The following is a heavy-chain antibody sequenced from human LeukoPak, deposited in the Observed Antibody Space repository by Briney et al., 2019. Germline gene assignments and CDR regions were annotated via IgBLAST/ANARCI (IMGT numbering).Heavy chain of an antibody. J-gene: IGHJ5*02. Sequence: GGSLRLSCAASGFTFSSYAMSWVRQAPGKGLEWVSAISGSGGSTYYADSVKGRFTISRDNSKHTLYLQMNSLRAEDTAVYYCAKDRTRATVTPTYNWFDPWGQGTLVTVSS. D-gene: IGHD4-17*01. V-gene: IGHV3-23*01. CDR1: GFTFSSYA. CDR3: AKDRTRATVTPTYNWFDP. CDR2: ISGSGGST.